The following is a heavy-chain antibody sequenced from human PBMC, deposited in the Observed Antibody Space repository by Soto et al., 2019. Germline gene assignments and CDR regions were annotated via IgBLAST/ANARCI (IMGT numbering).Heavy chain of an antibody. V-gene: IGHV3-21*01. J-gene: IGHJ4*02. Sequence: EVQLVESGGGLVKPGGSLRLSCAASGFTFSSYSRNWVRQAPGKGLEWVSSISSSSSYIYYADSVKGRFTISRDNAKNSLYLQMNSLRAEDTAVYYCARVQVAGTGFDYWGQGTLVTVSS. D-gene: IGHD6-19*01. CDR2: ISSSSSYI. CDR3: ARVQVAGTGFDY. CDR1: GFTFSSYS.